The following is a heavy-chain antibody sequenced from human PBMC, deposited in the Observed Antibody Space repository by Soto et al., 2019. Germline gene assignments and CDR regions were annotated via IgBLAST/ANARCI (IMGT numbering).Heavy chain of an antibody. V-gene: IGHV3-48*03. CDR1: GFTFSSYE. D-gene: IGHD3-3*01. J-gene: IGHJ6*02. Sequence: GGSLRLSCAASGFTFSSYEMNWVRQAPGRGLEWVSYISSSGSTIYYADSVKGRFTISRDNAKNSLYLQMNSLRAEDTAVYYCAKYYDFWSGRPMDVWGQGTTVTVSS. CDR2: ISSSGSTI. CDR3: AKYYDFWSGRPMDV.